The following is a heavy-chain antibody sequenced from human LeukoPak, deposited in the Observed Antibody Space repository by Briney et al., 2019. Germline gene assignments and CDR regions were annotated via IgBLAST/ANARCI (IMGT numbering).Heavy chain of an antibody. J-gene: IGHJ4*02. Sequence: PSETLSLTCTVSGGSVSSGRYYWSWLRQPPGKGLEWGGYIYYSGSTNNNPSPKRRVTIAVDTSKNQSSLKLSSVPAADTAVYYCAGAASQVVNFDYWGQGTLVTVSS. CDR2: IYYSGST. CDR1: GGSVSSGRYY. CDR3: AGAASQVVNFDY. V-gene: IGHV4-61*01.